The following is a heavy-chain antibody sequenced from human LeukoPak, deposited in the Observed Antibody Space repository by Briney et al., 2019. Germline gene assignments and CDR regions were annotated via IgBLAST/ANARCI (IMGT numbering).Heavy chain of an antibody. CDR1: GGSISSYY. V-gene: IGHV4-59*12. J-gene: IGHJ4*02. Sequence: SETLSLTCTVSGGSISSYYWSWIRQPPGKGLEWTGYIYSSGSTNYNRSLKSRVTISVDTSKNQFSLKLSSVTAADTAVYYCARVETTVTSPTFDYWGQGTLVTVSS. CDR3: ARVETTVTSPTFDY. CDR2: IYSSGST. D-gene: IGHD4-17*01.